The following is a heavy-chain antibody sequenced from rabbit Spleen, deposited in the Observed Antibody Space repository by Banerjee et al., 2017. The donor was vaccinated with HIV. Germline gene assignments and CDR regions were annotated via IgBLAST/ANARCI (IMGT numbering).Heavy chain of an antibody. J-gene: IGHJ6*01. CDR1: GVSFSSNYY. V-gene: IGHV1S40*01. D-gene: IGHD5-1*01. CDR3: ARMNSYDYYVMDL. Sequence: QSLEESGGDLVKPGASLTLTCSASGVSFSSNYYMSWVRQAPGKGLEWIGCIGAGSGTTYYASWAKGRFTISKTSSTTVTLQMTSLTAADTATYFCARMNSYDYYVMDLWGQGTLVTVS. CDR2: IGAGSGTT.